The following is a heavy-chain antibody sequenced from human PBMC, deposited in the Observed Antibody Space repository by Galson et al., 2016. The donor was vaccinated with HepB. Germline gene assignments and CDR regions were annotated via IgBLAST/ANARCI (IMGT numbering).Heavy chain of an antibody. Sequence: SLRLSCAASGFTFSTHAMSWVRQAPGKGLEWVSAISGTGDRRGYADSVKGRFTISRDNLKNTVHLQMDSLIDEDTALYYCATSNSYGYVHWGQGALVTVSS. CDR2: ISGTGDRR. V-gene: IGHV3-23*01. CDR1: GFTFSTHA. J-gene: IGHJ4*02. CDR3: ATSNSYGYVH. D-gene: IGHD5-18*01.